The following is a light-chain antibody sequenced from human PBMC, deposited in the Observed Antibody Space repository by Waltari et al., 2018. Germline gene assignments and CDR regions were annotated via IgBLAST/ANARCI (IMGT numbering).Light chain of an antibody. CDR3: QQLSDYPRT. Sequence: DIQLTQSPSFLSASVGDRVTITCRASQGINNFLAWYQQRPGKAPKFLLYASSPLQSGVPSRFSGSGSGTECTLTVSSLQPEDFATYYCQQLSDYPRTFGQGTKVEIK. J-gene: IGKJ1*01. CDR1: QGINNF. CDR2: ASS. V-gene: IGKV1-9*01.